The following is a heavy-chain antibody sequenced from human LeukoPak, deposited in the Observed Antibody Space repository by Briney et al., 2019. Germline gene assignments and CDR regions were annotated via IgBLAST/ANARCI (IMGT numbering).Heavy chain of an antibody. CDR1: GVTVSNNY. V-gene: IGHV3-66*01. D-gene: IGHD6-6*01. J-gene: IGHJ4*02. CDR3: ARDPPAVAANTYG. CDR2: IYRGGST. Sequence: GGSLRLSCAASGVTVSNNYMNWVRQAPGKGLEWVSHIYRGGSTYYAASVKGRFPISSDNSKIPLYLQMNSLRAEDTAVHYCARDPPAVAANTYGWGQGTLVTVSS.